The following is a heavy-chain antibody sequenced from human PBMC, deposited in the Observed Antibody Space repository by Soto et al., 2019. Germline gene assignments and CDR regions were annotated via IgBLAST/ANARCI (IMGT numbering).Heavy chain of an antibody. CDR3: TRGPRPSSVGTGAF. J-gene: IGHJ4*02. CDR1: GFTFSMYW. CDR2: ISDDGSRA. V-gene: IGHV3-74*01. Sequence: VGSLRLSCTASGFTFSMYWMHWVRQVPGKGPEWVSRISDDGSRADYADSVKGRFTISRDNAKNTLYLEMHVLRADDTAVYYCTRGPRPSSVGTGAFWGQGTPVTVSS. D-gene: IGHD3-10*01.